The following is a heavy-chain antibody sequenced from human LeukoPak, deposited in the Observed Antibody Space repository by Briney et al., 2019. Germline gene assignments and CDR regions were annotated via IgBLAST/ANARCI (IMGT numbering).Heavy chain of an antibody. CDR1: GYTFTSYG. Sequence: ASVKVSCKASGYTFTSYGIGWVRQAPGQGLEWMGWISAYNGNTNYAQKLQGRVTMTTDTSTSTAYMELRSLRSDDTAVYYCARDRWSSYYYYGMDVWGQGTTVTVSS. V-gene: IGHV1-18*01. J-gene: IGHJ6*02. D-gene: IGHD4-23*01. CDR2: ISAYNGNT. CDR3: ARDRWSSYYYYGMDV.